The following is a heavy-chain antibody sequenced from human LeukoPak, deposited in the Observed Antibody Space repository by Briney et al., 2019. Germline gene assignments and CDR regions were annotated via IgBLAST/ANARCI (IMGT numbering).Heavy chain of an antibody. CDR3: ARTVTIFGVVIPHFDY. J-gene: IGHJ4*02. CDR2: IYYSGST. D-gene: IGHD3-3*01. Sequence: SETLSLTCTVSGGSISSGGYYWSWIRQHPGKGLEWIGYIYYSGSTYYNPSLKSRVTISVDKSKNQVSLRLNSMTAADTAVYYCARTVTIFGVVIPHFDYWGQGTLVTVSS. V-gene: IGHV4-31*09. CDR1: GGSISSGGYY.